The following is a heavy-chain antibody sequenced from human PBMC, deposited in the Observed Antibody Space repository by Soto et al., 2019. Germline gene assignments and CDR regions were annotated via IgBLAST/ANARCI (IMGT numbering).Heavy chain of an antibody. CDR1: GFTLSGSA. CDR3: SAVVVGVADAVDL. CDR2: LRINADSHPP. D-gene: IGHD2-15*01. Sequence: EEQLVESGGGLVQPGGSLKLSCAASGFTLSGSAIHWVRQASGKGLEWIGRLRINADSHPPLYAASVKGRFTISRDDSKNTAYLQMNSLKTEDTAVSYCSAVVVGVADAVDLWGRGTLVTVSS. J-gene: IGHJ2*01. V-gene: IGHV3-73*02.